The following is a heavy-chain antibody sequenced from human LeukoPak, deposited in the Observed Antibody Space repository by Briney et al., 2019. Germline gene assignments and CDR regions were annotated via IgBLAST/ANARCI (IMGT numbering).Heavy chain of an antibody. D-gene: IGHD5-18*01. CDR2: INSDGSST. J-gene: IGHJ4*02. Sequence: GESLRLSCAASGFTFSSFWIHWVRQAPGKGLVWVSRINSDGSSTTYADPVKGRFTISRDNAKNAVYLQMNSLRAEDTAVYYCARGWDGYSYGIWGQGTPVTVSS. V-gene: IGHV3-74*01. CDR1: GFTFSSFW. CDR3: ARGWDGYSYGI.